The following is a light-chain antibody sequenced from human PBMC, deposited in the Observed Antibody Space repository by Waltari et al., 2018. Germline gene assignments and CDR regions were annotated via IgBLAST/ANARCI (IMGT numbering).Light chain of an antibody. V-gene: IGKV1-17*03. Sequence: DIQMTQSPSAMSASVGARLTLTCRASQGISKYLAWFQQKPGKIPKRLIYTASNLESGVPSRFSGSGSGTEFTLTITSLQPDDFATYYCQQYNSYSLYTFGQGTKLEIK. CDR3: QQYNSYSLYT. J-gene: IGKJ2*01. CDR2: TAS. CDR1: QGISKY.